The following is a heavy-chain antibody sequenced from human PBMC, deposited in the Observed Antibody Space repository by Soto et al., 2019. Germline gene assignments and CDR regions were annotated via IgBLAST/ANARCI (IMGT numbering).Heavy chain of an antibody. J-gene: IGHJ6*02. Sequence: SETLSLTCTVSGGSISSYYVSWIRQSAGKGLEWIGRIDTSGTTNYNPSLKSRVTMSVDASKNHFSLNLSSVTAADTAVYYCASSVPAASYGMDVWGQGTTVTVSS. D-gene: IGHD2-2*01. V-gene: IGHV4-4*07. CDR2: IDTSGTT. CDR1: GGSISSYY. CDR3: ASSVPAASYGMDV.